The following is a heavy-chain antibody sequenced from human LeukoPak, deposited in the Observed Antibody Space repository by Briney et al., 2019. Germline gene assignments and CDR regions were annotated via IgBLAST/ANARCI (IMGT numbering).Heavy chain of an antibody. Sequence: KPSETLSLTCTVSGGSISSYYWSWIRQPPGKGLEWIGYIYYSGSTNYNPSLKSQVTISVDTSKNQFSLKLSSVTAADTAVYYCARDRGGSGDWGQGTLVTVSS. D-gene: IGHD2-15*01. CDR2: IYYSGST. CDR3: ARDRGGSGD. CDR1: GGSISSYY. J-gene: IGHJ4*02. V-gene: IGHV4-59*01.